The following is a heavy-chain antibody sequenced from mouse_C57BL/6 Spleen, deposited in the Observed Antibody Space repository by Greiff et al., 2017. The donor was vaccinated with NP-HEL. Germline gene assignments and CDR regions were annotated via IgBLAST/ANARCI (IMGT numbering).Heavy chain of an antibody. CDR1: GYAFSSSW. D-gene: IGHD2-3*01. CDR3: ARSRDGSFAY. CDR2: IYPGDGGT. J-gene: IGHJ3*01. V-gene: IGHV1-82*01. Sequence: VQGVESGPELVKPGASVKIFCKASGYAFSSSWMNWVKQRPGKGLEWIGRIYPGDGGTNYNGKFKGKATLTADKSSSTAYMQLSSLTSEDSAVYFCARSRDGSFAYWGQGTLVTVSA.